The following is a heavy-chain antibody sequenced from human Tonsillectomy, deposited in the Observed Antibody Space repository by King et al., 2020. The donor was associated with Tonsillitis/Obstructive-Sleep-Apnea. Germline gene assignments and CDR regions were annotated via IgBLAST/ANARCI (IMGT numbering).Heavy chain of an antibody. CDR2: ISYDGSNK. Sequence: VQLVESGGGVVQPGRSLRLSCAASGFTFGSYGMHWVRQAPGKGLEWVAVISYDGSNKYYADSVKGRFTISRDNSKNTLYLQMNSLRAEDTAVYYCAKADDSSGWNYFDPWGQGTQVTVSS. V-gene: IGHV3-30*18. CDR3: AKADDSSGWNYFDP. D-gene: IGHD6-19*01. CDR1: GFTFGSYG. J-gene: IGHJ4*02.